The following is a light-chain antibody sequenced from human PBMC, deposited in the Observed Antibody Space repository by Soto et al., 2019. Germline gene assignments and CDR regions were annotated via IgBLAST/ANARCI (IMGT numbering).Light chain of an antibody. CDR3: MQATQFPIT. J-gene: IGKJ5*01. V-gene: IGKV2-24*01. CDR2: KIS. CDR1: QSLVPSDGNTY. Sequence: DIVMTQTPLSSPVTLGQPASISCRSSQSLVPSDGNTYLSWLQQRPGQPPRVLIYKISDRFPGVPDRFSGRGAGTDFTLKISRVEAEDVGVYYCMQATQFPITFGQGTRLELK.